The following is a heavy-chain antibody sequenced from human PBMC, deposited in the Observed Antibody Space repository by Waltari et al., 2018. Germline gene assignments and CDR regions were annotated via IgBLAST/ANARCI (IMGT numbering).Heavy chain of an antibody. CDR3: ARDRRITMIAGPLVYYYGIDV. Sequence: QVQLQESGPGLVNPSETLSLTCTVSGGSISSYYWSWIRPPAGKALGGIGRIRSSGSSNTTPSVNGRGTMSVATSKKQFSRELSSVTGADTSVYYCARDRRITMIAGPLVYYYGIDVWGQGSTVTVSS. D-gene: IGHD3-22*01. J-gene: IGHJ6*02. CDR2: IRSSGSS. CDR1: GGSISSYY. V-gene: IGHV4-4*07.